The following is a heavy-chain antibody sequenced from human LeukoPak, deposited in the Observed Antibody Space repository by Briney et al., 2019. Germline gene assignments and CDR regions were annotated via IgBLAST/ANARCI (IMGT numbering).Heavy chain of an antibody. Sequence: SETLSLTCTVSGGSISSYYWSWIRQPPGKGLEWIGSIYHSGSTYYNPSLKSRVTISVDTSKNQFSLKLSSVTAADTAVYYCARAIAAAGQARGWFDPWGQGTLVTVSS. CDR1: GGSISSYY. J-gene: IGHJ5*02. D-gene: IGHD6-13*01. CDR2: IYHSGST. CDR3: ARAIAAAGQARGWFDP. V-gene: IGHV4-59*04.